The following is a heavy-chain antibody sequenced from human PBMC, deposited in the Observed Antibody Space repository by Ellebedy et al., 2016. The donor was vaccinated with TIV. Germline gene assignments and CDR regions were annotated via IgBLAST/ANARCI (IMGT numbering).Heavy chain of an antibody. CDR1: GFTLSSYW. V-gene: IGHV3-74*01. J-gene: IGHJ6*02. D-gene: IGHD6-19*01. CDR2: SSSDGRST. Sequence: GESLKISCAASGFTLSSYWMHWVRQAPGKGLVWVSRSSSDGRSTSYADSVKGRFTISRDNAKDTLYLQMNSLRAEDTDIYYCARVEVGGSGPSHGIDVWGQGTTVTVSS. CDR3: ARVEVGGSGPSHGIDV.